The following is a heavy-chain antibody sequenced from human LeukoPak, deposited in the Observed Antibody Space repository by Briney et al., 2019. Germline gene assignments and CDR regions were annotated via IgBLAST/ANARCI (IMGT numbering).Heavy chain of an antibody. V-gene: IGHV1-8*01. CDR3: ARVGFRGEPIDC. D-gene: IGHD3-10*01. CDR1: GYTFTSYD. J-gene: IGHJ4*02. Sequence: GSSVKVSCKASGYTFTSYDINWVRQATGQGLEWMGWMNPNSGSTGYAQKFQGRVTMTRNTSISTAYLELSSLRSEDTAVYYCARVGFRGEPIDCWGQGTLVTVSS. CDR2: MNPNSGST.